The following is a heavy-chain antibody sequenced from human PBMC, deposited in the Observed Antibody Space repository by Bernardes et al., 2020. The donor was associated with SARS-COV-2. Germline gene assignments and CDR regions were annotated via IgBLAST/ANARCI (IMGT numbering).Heavy chain of an antibody. D-gene: IGHD2-15*01. Sequence: TLSLTCTVSGVSISSGTYYWSWIRQPAGKGLDWIGHIYTTGSTNYNPSLKSRVSVSVDTSKNQFSLKLSSVTAADTAVYYCARDRVLPPDISNYYYGMDVWGRGTTVTVSS. CDR1: GVSISSGTYY. J-gene: IGHJ6*02. V-gene: IGHV4-61*09. CDR3: ARDRVLPPDISNYYYGMDV. CDR2: IYTTGST.